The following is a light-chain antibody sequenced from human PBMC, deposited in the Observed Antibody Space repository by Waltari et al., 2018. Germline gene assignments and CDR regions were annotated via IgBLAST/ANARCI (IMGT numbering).Light chain of an antibody. CDR3: QNHERLPAT. V-gene: IGKV3-20*01. Sequence: EVVLTQSPGTQSLSPGERATLSCRASQSVSKYLAWYQQRPGQAPRLLIYAASTRATGVPDRFSGSGFGTDFSLTISRLEPEDFAVYYCQNHERLPATFGQGTKVEIK. CDR1: QSVSKY. J-gene: IGKJ1*01. CDR2: AAS.